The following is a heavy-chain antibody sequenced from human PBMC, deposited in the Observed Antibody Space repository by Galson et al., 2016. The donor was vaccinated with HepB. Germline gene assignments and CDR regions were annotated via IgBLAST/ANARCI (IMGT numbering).Heavy chain of an antibody. Sequence: SLRLSCAASRFTFSNYNMNWVRQAPGKGLEWVSYISSTSTTIYYADSVKGRFTISRDNARNSLYLQMNSLRDDDTAVYYCARHLVLPMVRGVSDYWGQGIRVTVSS. CDR3: ARHLVLPMVRGVSDY. CDR1: RFTFSNYN. V-gene: IGHV3-48*02. CDR2: ISSTSTTI. D-gene: IGHD3-10*01. J-gene: IGHJ4*02.